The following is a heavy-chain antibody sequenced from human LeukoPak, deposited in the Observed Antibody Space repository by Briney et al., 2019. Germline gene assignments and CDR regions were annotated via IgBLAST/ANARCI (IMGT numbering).Heavy chain of an antibody. Sequence: PSETLSLTCTVSGGSISSSSYYWGWIRQPPGKGLEWIGSIYYSGSTYYNPSLKSRVTISVDTSKNQFSLKLSSVTAADTAVYYCARHGSSGYDSWFDPWGQGTLVTVSS. J-gene: IGHJ5*02. D-gene: IGHD5-12*01. CDR3: ARHGSSGYDSWFDP. CDR1: GGSISSSSYY. CDR2: IYYSGST. V-gene: IGHV4-39*01.